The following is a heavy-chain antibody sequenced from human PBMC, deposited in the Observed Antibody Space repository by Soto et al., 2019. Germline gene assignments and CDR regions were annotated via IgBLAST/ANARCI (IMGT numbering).Heavy chain of an antibody. CDR3: AIQDCSSASCLWSYYYNGLDV. J-gene: IGHJ6*02. Sequence: GESLKISCQASGYSFSKYWIGWVRQVPGKGLEWMGIIYPSDSDIRYSPSFQGQVTISVDKSTNTTYLQWTSLQASDTAMYYCAIQDCSSASCLWSYYYNGLDVWGGVTKITVS. V-gene: IGHV5-51*01. CDR1: GYSFSKYW. CDR2: IYPSDSDI. D-gene: IGHD2-2*01.